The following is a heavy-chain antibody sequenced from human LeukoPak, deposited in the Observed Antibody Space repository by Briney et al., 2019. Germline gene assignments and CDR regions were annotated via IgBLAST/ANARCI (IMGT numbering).Heavy chain of an antibody. CDR1: GFTLCSYG. Sequence: RGSLRLSCAAPGFTLCSYGTYSVPPAPRKGRGRVAVTWYDGSNKYYADSVKGRFTISRDNSKNTLYLQMNSLRAEDTAVYYCARGSTVRGGFDYWGQGTLVTVSS. J-gene: IGHJ4*02. CDR3: ARGSTVRGGFDY. CDR2: TWYDGSNK. V-gene: IGHV3-33*01. D-gene: IGHD4-11*01.